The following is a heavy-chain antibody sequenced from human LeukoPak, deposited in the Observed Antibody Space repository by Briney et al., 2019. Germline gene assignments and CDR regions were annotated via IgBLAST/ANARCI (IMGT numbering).Heavy chain of an antibody. CDR3: AGDRATSYFDY. Sequence: GGSLRLSCAASGFTFSSYSMKWVRQAPGKGLEWVSSISSSSSFIYYADSVKGRFTISRDNAKNSLYLQMNSLRAEDTAVYYCAGDRATSYFDYWGQGALVTISS. D-gene: IGHD1-26*01. J-gene: IGHJ4*02. V-gene: IGHV3-21*01. CDR1: GFTFSSYS. CDR2: ISSSSSFI.